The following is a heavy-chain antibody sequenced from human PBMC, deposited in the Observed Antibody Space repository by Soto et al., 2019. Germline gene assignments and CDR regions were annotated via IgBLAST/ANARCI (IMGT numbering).Heavy chain of an antibody. J-gene: IGHJ4*02. CDR3: ARAVAVPADFDY. V-gene: IGHV1-3*01. D-gene: IGHD6-19*01. Sequence: GASVKVSCNASGYTFTGYAMHWVRQAPGQRLEWMGWINAGNGNTKYSQKFQGRVTITRDTSASTAYMELSSLRSEDTAVYYCARAVAVPADFDYWGQGTLVTVSS. CDR2: INAGNGNT. CDR1: GYTFTGYA.